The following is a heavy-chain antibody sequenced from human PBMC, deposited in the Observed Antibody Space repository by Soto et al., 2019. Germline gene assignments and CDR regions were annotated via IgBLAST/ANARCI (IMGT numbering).Heavy chain of an antibody. CDR1: GGTFSSYA. CDR2: IIPIFGTA. D-gene: IGHD2-21*02. V-gene: IGHV1-69*01. Sequence: QVQLVQSGAEVKKPGSSVKVSCKASGGTFSSYAISWVRQAPGQGLEWMGGIIPIFGTANYAQKFQGRVTITADESTSTAYMELSSLRSEDTAVYYCARGDTAILYYYYYYGMDVWGQGTTVTVSS. J-gene: IGHJ6*02. CDR3: ARGDTAILYYYYYYGMDV.